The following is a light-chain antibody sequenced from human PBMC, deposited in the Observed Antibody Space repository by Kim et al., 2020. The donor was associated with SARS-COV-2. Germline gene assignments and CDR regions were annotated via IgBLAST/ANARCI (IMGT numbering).Light chain of an antibody. CDR3: CSYAGDSIFGVV. J-gene: IGLJ2*01. CDR1: STDVGSYDL. Sequence: QSALTQPASVSGSPGQSITISCTGTSTDVGSYDLVSWYQQHPGKAPKLIIYEVSKRPSGVSDRFSGSKYVNTASLTISGLQTEDEADYYCCSYAGDSIFGVVFGGGTQLTVL. CDR2: EVS. V-gene: IGLV2-23*02.